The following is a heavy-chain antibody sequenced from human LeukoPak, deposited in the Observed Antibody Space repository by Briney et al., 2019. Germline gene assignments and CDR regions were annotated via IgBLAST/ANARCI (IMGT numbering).Heavy chain of an antibody. D-gene: IGHD1-20*01. Sequence: GGSLRLSCAASGFIFDNYGMHWVRQAPGKGLEWVSGISWNSGSTGYADSVKGRFTISRDNSKNTLYLQMNSLRAEDTAVYYCARTITGVFDYWGQGTLVTVSS. CDR2: ISWNSGST. CDR3: ARTITGVFDY. J-gene: IGHJ4*02. V-gene: IGHV3-9*01. CDR1: GFIFDNYG.